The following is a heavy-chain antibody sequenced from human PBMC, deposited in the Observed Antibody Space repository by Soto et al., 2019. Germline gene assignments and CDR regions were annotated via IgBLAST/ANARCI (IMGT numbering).Heavy chain of an antibody. Sequence: EVQLVESGGGLVQPGGSLRLSCAASGFTFSSHWMSWFRQAPGKGLEWVANINQNGGETYYVDSVKGRVTISRDNAKNSLYLQMTSLRAEDTAVYYCARDHEEPGLLFDYWGQGTLVTVSS. CDR1: GFTFSSHW. V-gene: IGHV3-7*03. J-gene: IGHJ4*02. CDR2: INQNGGET. D-gene: IGHD2-15*01. CDR3: ARDHEEPGLLFDY.